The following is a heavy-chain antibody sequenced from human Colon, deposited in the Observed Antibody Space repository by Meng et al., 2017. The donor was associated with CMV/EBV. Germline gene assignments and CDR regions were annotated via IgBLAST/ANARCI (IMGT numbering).Heavy chain of an antibody. CDR3: ARGKRGYSSTWIDS. V-gene: IGHV4-34*01. CDR2: INHSGTT. J-gene: IGHJ4*02. Sequence: AVYGGAVTGYYWAWIRQPPGRGLEWTGEINHSGTTNYNPYLKSRVTISLDTSKNQVSLKLNSVTAADTAVYYCARGKRGYSSTWIDSWGQGTLVTVSS. D-gene: IGHD6-13*01. CDR1: GGAVTGYY.